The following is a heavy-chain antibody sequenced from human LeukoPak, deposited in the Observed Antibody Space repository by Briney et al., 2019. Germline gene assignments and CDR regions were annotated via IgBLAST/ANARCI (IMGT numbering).Heavy chain of an antibody. D-gene: IGHD2-8*02. Sequence: TGGSLRLSCAASGFTFSSHGMHWVRQAPGKGLEGVAVISYDGSNKYYADSVKGRFTISRDNSKNTLYLQMNSLRAEDTAVYYCAKYGWDYWGQGTLVTVSS. J-gene: IGHJ4*02. CDR2: ISYDGSNK. CDR1: GFTFSSHG. V-gene: IGHV3-30*18. CDR3: AKYGWDY.